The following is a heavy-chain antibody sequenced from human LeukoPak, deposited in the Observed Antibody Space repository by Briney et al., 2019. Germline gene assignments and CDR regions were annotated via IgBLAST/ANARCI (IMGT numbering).Heavy chain of an antibody. CDR2: INPNSGGT. V-gene: IGHV1-2*02. J-gene: IGHJ6*02. CDR3: ARIGYCSSTSCYRGYYYYGMDV. Sequence: ASVKVSCKASGYTFTGYYMHWVRQAPGQGLEWMGWINPNSGGTNYAQKFQGRVTMTRDTSISTAYMELSRLRPDDTAVYYCARIGYCSSTSCYRGYYYYGMDVWGQGTTVTVSS. CDR1: GYTFTGYY. D-gene: IGHD2-2*02.